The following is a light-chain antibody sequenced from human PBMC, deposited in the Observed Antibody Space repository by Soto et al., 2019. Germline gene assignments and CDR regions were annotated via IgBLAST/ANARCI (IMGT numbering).Light chain of an antibody. CDR3: QQYGSSPPAWT. CDR2: GAS. Sequence: EIVLTQSPGTLSLSPGGRATLSCRASQSVSSSYLAWYQQKPGQAPRLLIYGASSRATGIPDRFSGSGSGTDFTLTISRLEPEDFAVYSCQQYGSSPPAWTFGQGTKVEIK. J-gene: IGKJ1*01. V-gene: IGKV3-20*01. CDR1: QSVSSSY.